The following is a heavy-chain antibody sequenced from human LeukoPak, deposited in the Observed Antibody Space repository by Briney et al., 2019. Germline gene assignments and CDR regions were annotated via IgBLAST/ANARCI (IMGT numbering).Heavy chain of an antibody. Sequence: QPGGSLRLSCAASGFTFSSYAMSWVRQAPGKGLEWVSAISGSGGSTYYADSVKGRFTISRDNSKNTLYLQMNSLRAEDTAVYYCAKEYYDSSGTPLDAFDIWGQGTMVTVSS. CDR1: GFTFSSYA. J-gene: IGHJ3*02. CDR2: ISGSGGST. CDR3: AKEYYDSSGTPLDAFDI. D-gene: IGHD3-22*01. V-gene: IGHV3-23*01.